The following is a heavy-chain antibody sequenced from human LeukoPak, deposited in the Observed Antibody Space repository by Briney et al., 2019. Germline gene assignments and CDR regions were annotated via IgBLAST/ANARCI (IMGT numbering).Heavy chain of an antibody. CDR3: ARDSDAFDI. CDR1: GFTFSSYG. Sequence: TGGSLRLSCAASGFTFSSYGMHWVRQAPGKGLEWVAVISYDGSNKYYADSVKGRFTISRDNSKNTLYLQMNSLRAEDTAVYYCARDSDAFDIWGQGTMVTVSS. J-gene: IGHJ3*02. V-gene: IGHV3-30*19. CDR2: ISYDGSNK.